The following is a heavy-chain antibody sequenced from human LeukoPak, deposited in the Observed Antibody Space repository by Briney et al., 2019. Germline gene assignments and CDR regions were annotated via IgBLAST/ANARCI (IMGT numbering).Heavy chain of an antibody. D-gene: IGHD6-6*01. Sequence: PSETLSLTCTVSGGSISTYSWNWIRQPPGKGLEWIGYIYHSGSTNYNPSLQSRVTISVDTSKNQFSLNLNSVTAADTAVYYCARGGAARLHFQNWGQGTLVTVSS. CDR3: ARGGAARLHFQN. V-gene: IGHV4-59*01. CDR2: IYHSGST. J-gene: IGHJ1*01. CDR1: GGSISTYS.